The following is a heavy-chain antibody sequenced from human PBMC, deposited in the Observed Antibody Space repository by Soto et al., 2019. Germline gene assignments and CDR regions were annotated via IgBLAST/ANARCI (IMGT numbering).Heavy chain of an antibody. J-gene: IGHJ6*02. CDR2: ISSTSNYK. D-gene: IGHD3-10*01. V-gene: IGHV3-21*01. CDR3: ARGGKGIETYYGMDV. Sequence: EVQLVESGGGLVKPGGSLRLSCAASGFTLSTYTMNWVRLAPGKGLEWVASISSTSNYKYYGDSMKGRFTIFRDNAKNSLYLKMNSLSAEDTAVYYCARGGKGIETYYGMDVWGQGTTVTVSS. CDR1: GFTLSTYT.